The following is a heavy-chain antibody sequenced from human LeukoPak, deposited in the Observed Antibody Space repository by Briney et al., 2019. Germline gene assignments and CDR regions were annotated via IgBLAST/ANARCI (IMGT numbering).Heavy chain of an antibody. V-gene: IGHV1-2*02. CDR2: INPNSGAT. D-gene: IGHD2-21*02. J-gene: IGHJ5*02. Sequence: ASVKVSCKTSGYIFTAYHMHWVRQAPGQGLEWMGWINPNSGATNYAQELQGRVTMTRDTSISTTYMELSSLTSDDTAVYYCGLVTSGNWWFDPWAREPWSPSPQ. CDR1: GYIFTAYH. CDR3: GLVTSGNWWFDP.